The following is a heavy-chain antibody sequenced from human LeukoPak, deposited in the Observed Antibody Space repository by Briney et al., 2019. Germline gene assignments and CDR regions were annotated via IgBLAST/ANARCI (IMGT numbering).Heavy chain of an antibody. CDR1: RFTFSSYA. Sequence: GASLRLSCAASRFTFSSYAMSWVSQALGKGLEWVSAISGSGGSTYYADSVKGRFTISRDNSKNTLYLQMNSLRAEDTAVYYCAKEAISDYYDSSGYYATEYLQHWGQGTLVTVSS. J-gene: IGHJ1*01. D-gene: IGHD3-22*01. V-gene: IGHV3-23*01. CDR3: AKEAISDYYDSSGYYATEYLQH. CDR2: ISGSGGST.